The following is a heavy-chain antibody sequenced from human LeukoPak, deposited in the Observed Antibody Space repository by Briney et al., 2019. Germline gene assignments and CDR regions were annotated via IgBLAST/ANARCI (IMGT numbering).Heavy chain of an antibody. V-gene: IGHV3-30*02. CDR3: AKDPARYGDYANWFDP. D-gene: IGHD4-17*01. CDR1: GFTFSSYG. J-gene: IGHJ5*02. Sequence: PGGSLRLSCAASGFTFSSYGMHWVRQAPGKGLEWVAFIRYDGSNKYYADSVKGPFTTSRDNSKNTLYLQMNRLRAEDTAVYYCAKDPARYGDYANWFDPWGQGTLVTVSS. CDR2: IRYDGSNK.